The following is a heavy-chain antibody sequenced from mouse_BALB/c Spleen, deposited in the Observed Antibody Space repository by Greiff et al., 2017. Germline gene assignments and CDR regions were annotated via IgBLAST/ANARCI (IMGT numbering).Heavy chain of an antibody. V-gene: IGHV5-4*02. CDR2: ISDGGSYT. D-gene: IGHD2-4*01. Sequence: EVKLVESGGDLVKPGGSLKLSCAASGFTFSSYGMYWVRQTPEKRLEWVATISDGGSYTYYPDSVKGRFTISRDNAKNNLYLQMSSLKSEDTAMYYCARGYYDYAYAMDYWGQGTSVTVSS. CDR3: ARGYYDYAYAMDY. J-gene: IGHJ4*01. CDR1: GFTFSSYG.